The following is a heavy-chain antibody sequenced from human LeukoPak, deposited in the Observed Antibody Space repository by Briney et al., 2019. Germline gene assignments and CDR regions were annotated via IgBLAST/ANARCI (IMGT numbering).Heavy chain of an antibody. D-gene: IGHD4-17*01. V-gene: IGHV3-66*01. CDR1: GFTVSSNY. Sequence: AGGSLRLSCAASGFTVSSNYMSWVRQAPGKGLEWVSVIYSGGSTYYADSVKGRFTISRDNSKNTLYLQMNSLRAEDTAVYYCASARYGVVAEYFQHWDQGTLVTVSS. CDR2: IYSGGST. CDR3: ASARYGVVAEYFQH. J-gene: IGHJ1*01.